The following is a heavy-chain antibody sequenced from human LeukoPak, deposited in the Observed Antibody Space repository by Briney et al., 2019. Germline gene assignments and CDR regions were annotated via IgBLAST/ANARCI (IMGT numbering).Heavy chain of an antibody. CDR2: IYYSGRT. V-gene: IGHV4-39*01. Sequence: SETLSLTCSVSGDSVSRSDSYWDWIRQPPGKGLEWIGTIYYSGRTYYNPSLKSRGTMSVDPSNNQFSLNLRSVTAADTALYYCARRRYYDGSGYLEWGQGTLLSVSS. CDR3: ARRRYYDGSGYLE. CDR1: GDSVSRSDSY. J-gene: IGHJ1*01. D-gene: IGHD3-22*01.